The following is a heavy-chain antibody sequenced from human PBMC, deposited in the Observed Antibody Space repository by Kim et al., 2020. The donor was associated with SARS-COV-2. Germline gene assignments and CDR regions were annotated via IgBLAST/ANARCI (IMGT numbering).Heavy chain of an antibody. J-gene: IGHJ3*02. V-gene: IGHV4-34*01. D-gene: IGHD4-17*01. Sequence: SETLSLTCAVYGGSFSGYYWSWIRQPPGKGLEWIGEINHSGSTNYNPSLKSRVTISVDTSKNQFSLKLSSVTAADTAVYYCARTLMGGTMTTVTTPAFDIWGQGTMVTVSS. CDR3: ARTLMGGTMTTVTTPAFDI. CDR2: INHSGST. CDR1: GGSFSGYY.